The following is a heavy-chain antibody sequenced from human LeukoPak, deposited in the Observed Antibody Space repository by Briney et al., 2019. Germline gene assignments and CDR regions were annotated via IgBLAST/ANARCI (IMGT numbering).Heavy chain of an antibody. CDR2: IRSKGNNYAT. J-gene: IGHJ4*02. CDR3: ARYSSGYYHFDY. CDR1: GFTFSGST. D-gene: IGHD3-22*01. V-gene: IGHV3-73*01. Sequence: GGSLKLSCAASGFTFSGSTMYWVRQASGKGLEWIGRIRSKGNNYATAYAASVKGRFTISRDDSKNTAFLQMNSLKSKDTAVYYCARYSSGYYHFDYWGQGTLVTVSS.